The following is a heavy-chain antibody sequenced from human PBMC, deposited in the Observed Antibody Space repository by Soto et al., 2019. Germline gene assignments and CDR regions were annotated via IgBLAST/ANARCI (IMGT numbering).Heavy chain of an antibody. D-gene: IGHD2-21*02. CDR2: ISYDGSNK. Sequence: QVQLVESGGGVVQPGRSLRLSCAASGFTFSSYAMHWVRQAPGKGLEWVAVISYDGSNKYYADSVKGRFTISRDNSKNTLYLQMNSLRDEDTAVYYCAREALAYCGGDCQNLDYWGQGTLVTVSS. V-gene: IGHV3-30-3*01. J-gene: IGHJ4*02. CDR1: GFTFSSYA. CDR3: AREALAYCGGDCQNLDY.